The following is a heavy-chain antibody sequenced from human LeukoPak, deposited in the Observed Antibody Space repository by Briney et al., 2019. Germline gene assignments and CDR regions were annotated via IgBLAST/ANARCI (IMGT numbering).Heavy chain of an antibody. J-gene: IGHJ5*01. CDR2: TYYRSKWYD. D-gene: IGHD6-13*01. CDR3: ARVTWQHLLLWFDS. V-gene: IGHV6-1*01. Sequence: SQTLSLTCAISGDILSNKTAAWDWIRQSPSRGLEWLGRTYYRSKWYDDYAVSVQSRITRNPDTSKNQFSLQLYSVTPEDTAVYYCARVTWQHLLLWFDSWGQGTLVTVSP. CDR1: GDILSNKTAA.